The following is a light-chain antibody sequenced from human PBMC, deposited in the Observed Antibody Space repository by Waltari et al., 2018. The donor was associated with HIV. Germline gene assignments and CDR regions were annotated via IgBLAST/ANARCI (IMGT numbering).Light chain of an antibody. CDR2: EVS. CDR1: SRAVGGQNL. CDR3: CAYAGSTTYVI. Sequence: QSALTQPAAVSGSPGQSITFSCAGTSRAVGGQNLASCYQQHPGKAPKLMIYEVSKRPSGVSNRFSGSKSGNTASLTISGLQAEDEADYYCCAYAGSTTYVIFGGGTKLTVL. J-gene: IGLJ2*01. V-gene: IGLV2-23*02.